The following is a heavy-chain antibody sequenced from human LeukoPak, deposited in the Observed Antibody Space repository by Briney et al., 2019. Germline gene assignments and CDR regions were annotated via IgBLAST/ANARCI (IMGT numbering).Heavy chain of an antibody. V-gene: IGHV1-2*02. CDR3: ARPSLRDGYNYFAFDI. D-gene: IGHD5-24*01. Sequence: ASVKVSCKASGYTFTGYYMHWVRQAPGQGLAWMGWINPNSGGTNYAQKFQGRVTMTRDTSISTAYMELSRLRSDDTAVYYCARPSLRDGYNYFAFDIWGQGTMVTVSS. CDR1: GYTFTGYY. J-gene: IGHJ3*02. CDR2: INPNSGGT.